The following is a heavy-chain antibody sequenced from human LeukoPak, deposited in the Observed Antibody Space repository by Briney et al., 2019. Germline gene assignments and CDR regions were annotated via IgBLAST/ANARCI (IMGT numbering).Heavy chain of an antibody. CDR3: ARAYCSGGSCYPFDY. V-gene: IGHV3-21*01. Sequence: GGSLRLSCAASGFTFSSYYMNWVHQAPGKGLEWVSSISSSSSYIYYADSVKGRFTISRDTAKNSLYLQMNSLRAEDTAVYYCARAYCSGGSCYPFDYWGQGTLVTVSS. CDR2: ISSSSSYI. CDR1: GFTFSSYY. J-gene: IGHJ4*02. D-gene: IGHD2-15*01.